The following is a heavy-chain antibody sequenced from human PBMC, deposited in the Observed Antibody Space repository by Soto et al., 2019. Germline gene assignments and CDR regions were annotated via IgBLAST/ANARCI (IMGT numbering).Heavy chain of an antibody. D-gene: IGHD2-2*02. CDR2: IYYSGST. CDR3: ARVLAGVVVVPAAILDVDP. V-gene: IGHV4-31*03. Sequence: QVQLQESGPGLVKPSQTLSLTCTVSGGSISSGGYYWSWIRQHPGKGLEWIGYIYYSGSTYYNPSLKSRVTISVDTSKTQFSLKLSSVTAADTAVYYCARVLAGVVVVPAAILDVDPWGQGTLVTVSS. CDR1: GGSISSGGYY. J-gene: IGHJ5*02.